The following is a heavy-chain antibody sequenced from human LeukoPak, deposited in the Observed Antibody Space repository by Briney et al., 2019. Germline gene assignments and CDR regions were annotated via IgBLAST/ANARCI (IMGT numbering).Heavy chain of an antibody. CDR2: ISSSSSYI. CDR3: ARDYDSSGYYRTEVAFDI. J-gene: IGHJ3*02. CDR1: GFTFSSYS. D-gene: IGHD3-22*01. Sequence: PGGSLRLSCAASGFTFSSYSMNWVRQAPGKGLEWVSSISSSSSYIYYADSVKGRFTISRDNAKNSLYLQMNSLRAEDTAVYYCARDYDSSGYYRTEVAFDIWGQGTMVTVSS. V-gene: IGHV3-21*01.